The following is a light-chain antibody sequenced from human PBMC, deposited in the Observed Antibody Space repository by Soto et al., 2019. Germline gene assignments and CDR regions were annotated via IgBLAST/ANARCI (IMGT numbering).Light chain of an antibody. Sequence: QSALTQPPSASGTPGQRVTISCSGSSSNIGSNTVNWYQQLPGTAPKLLTHSNNQRPSGVPDRFSGSKSGTSASLAISGLQSEDEADYYCAAWDDSLNGSLFGGGTKLTVL. CDR1: SSNIGSNT. CDR2: SNN. CDR3: AAWDDSLNGSL. J-gene: IGLJ2*01. V-gene: IGLV1-44*01.